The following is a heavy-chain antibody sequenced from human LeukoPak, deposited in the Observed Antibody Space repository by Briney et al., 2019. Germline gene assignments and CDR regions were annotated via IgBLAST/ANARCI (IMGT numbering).Heavy chain of an antibody. V-gene: IGHV4-34*01. CDR2: INHSGST. CDR1: GGSFSGYY. Sequence: SETLSLTCAVYGGSFSGYYWSWIRQPPGKGLEWIGEINHSGSTNYNPSLKSRVTISVDTSKNQFSLKLSSVTAADTAVYYCARSETGYSSSWFPYNWFDPWGQGTLVTVSS. J-gene: IGHJ5*02. D-gene: IGHD6-13*01. CDR3: ARSETGYSSSWFPYNWFDP.